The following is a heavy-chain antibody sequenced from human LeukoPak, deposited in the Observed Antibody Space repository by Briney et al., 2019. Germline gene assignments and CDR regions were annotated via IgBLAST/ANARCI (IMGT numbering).Heavy chain of an antibody. Sequence: PSETLSLTCTVSDVSISSQYWSWIREPPGKGLEWIGYISPSGSTNYNPSLESRLALSRDTSKNQFSLNLSSVTAADTAVYYCARDRNYVFDYWGQGILVTVSS. CDR3: ARDRNYVFDY. V-gene: IGHV4-59*11. D-gene: IGHD3-16*01. CDR2: ISPSGST. J-gene: IGHJ4*02. CDR1: DVSISSQY.